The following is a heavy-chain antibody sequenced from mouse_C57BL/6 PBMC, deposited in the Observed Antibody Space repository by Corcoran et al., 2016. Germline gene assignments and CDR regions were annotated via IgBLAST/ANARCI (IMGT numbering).Heavy chain of an antibody. CDR1: GYTFTTYG. J-gene: IGHJ2*01. CDR3: ARNFDY. V-gene: IGHV9-3*01. CDR2: INTYSGVP. Sequence: QIQLVQSGPELKKPGETVKISCKASGYTFTTYGMSWVKQAPGKGLKWMGWINTYSGVPTYADDFKGRFAFALETSASTAYLQINNLKNEDTATYFCARNFDYWCQGTTLTVSS.